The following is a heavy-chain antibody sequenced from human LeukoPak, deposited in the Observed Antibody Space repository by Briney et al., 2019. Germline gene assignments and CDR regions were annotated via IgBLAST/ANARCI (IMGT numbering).Heavy chain of an antibody. Sequence: GGSLRLPCAASGFTFSSYWMSWVRQAPGKGLEWVANIKQDGSEKYYVDSVKGRFTISRDNAKNSLYLQMNSLRAEDTAVYYCARRATTERGHSYGLDFWGQGTLVTVSS. CDR1: GFTFSSYW. CDR3: ARRATTERGHSYGLDF. CDR2: IKQDGSEK. J-gene: IGHJ4*02. D-gene: IGHD5-18*01. V-gene: IGHV3-7*01.